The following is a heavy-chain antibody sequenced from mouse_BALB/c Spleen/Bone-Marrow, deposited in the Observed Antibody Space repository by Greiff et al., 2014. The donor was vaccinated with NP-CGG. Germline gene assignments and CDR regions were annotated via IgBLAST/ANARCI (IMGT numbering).Heavy chain of an antibody. CDR2: ILPGSGST. D-gene: IGHD3-1*01. V-gene: IGHV1-9*01. Sequence: VKLMESGAELMKPGASVKISCKTSGYTFSSYWIEWVKQRPGNGLEWIGEILPGSGSTNSNEKFKGKTTFTADTSSNTVYMQSSILTSEDSAFYYCARELGLRLAYWGQGTLVTVSA. CDR1: GYTFSSYW. CDR3: ARELGLRLAY. J-gene: IGHJ3*01.